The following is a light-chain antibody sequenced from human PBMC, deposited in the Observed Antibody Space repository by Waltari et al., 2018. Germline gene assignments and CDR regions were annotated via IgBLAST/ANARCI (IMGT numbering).Light chain of an antibody. Sequence: DIQMTQSPSSLSASVGDRVTISCQASQNIRTFLNWYHQKPGKPPNLLIFETSNLHSGVPSRFSGSGSVTQFIFTISSLQPEDFGTYYCQQFENLPYSFGQGTKLEIK. CDR3: QQFENLPYS. CDR1: QNIRTF. V-gene: IGKV1-33*01. J-gene: IGKJ2*01. CDR2: ETS.